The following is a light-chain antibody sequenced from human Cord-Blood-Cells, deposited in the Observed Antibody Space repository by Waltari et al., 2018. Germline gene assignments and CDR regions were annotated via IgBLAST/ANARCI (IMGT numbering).Light chain of an antibody. J-gene: IGLJ1*01. CDR1: SSDLGCYNL. CDR2: EVS. Sequence: QSALTQPASVSGSPGQSITISCTGTSSDLGCYNLFSWYQQHPGKAPKLMIYEVSKRPSGVSNRFSGSKSGNTASLTISGLQAEDEADYYCCSYAGSSTYVFGTGTKVTVL. CDR3: CSYAGSSTYV. V-gene: IGLV2-23*02.